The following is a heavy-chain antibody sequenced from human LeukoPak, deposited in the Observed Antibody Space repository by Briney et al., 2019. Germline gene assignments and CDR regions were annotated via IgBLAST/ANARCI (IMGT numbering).Heavy chain of an antibody. J-gene: IGHJ5*02. D-gene: IGHD3-3*01. CDR1: GYTFTGYY. Sequence: ASVKVSCKASGYTFTGYYMHWVRQAPGQGLEWMGWINPNSGGTNYAQKFQGRVTMAEDTSTDTAYMELSSLRSEDTAVYYCATVSPPAWEGGRPYDFRGWFDPWGQGTLVTVSS. V-gene: IGHV1-2*02. CDR2: INPNSGGT. CDR3: ATVSPPAWEGGRPYDFRGWFDP.